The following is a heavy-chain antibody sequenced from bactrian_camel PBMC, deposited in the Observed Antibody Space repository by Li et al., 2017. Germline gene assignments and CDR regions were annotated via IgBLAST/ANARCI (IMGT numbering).Heavy chain of an antibody. D-gene: IGHD5*01. CDR1: GYTSKTKC. CDR3: QASNRFTMNEGCGGTPYTH. Sequence: QVQLVESGGGSVQAGGSLRLSCAASGYTSKTKCMGWFRQAPGKEREGVAAIDSDGSTSYADSVKGRFTISKDNAKNTLYLQMNSLKPEDTAMYYCQASNRFTMNEGCGGTPYTHWGQGTQVTVS. J-gene: IGHJ4*01. V-gene: IGHV3S53*01. CDR2: IDSDGST.